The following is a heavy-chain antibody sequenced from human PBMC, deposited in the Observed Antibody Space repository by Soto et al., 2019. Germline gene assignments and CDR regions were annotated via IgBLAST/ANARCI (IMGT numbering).Heavy chain of an antibody. J-gene: IGHJ4*02. Sequence: KTSETLSLTCAVYGGSFSGYYWSWIRQPPGKGLEWIGYIYYSGSANYNPSLKSRVTMSVGKSENQFSLRLSSVTAADTAVYYCARGPYGDTLYWGQGTLVTVSS. CDR1: GGSFSGYY. D-gene: IGHD4-17*01. CDR3: ARGPYGDTLY. CDR2: IYYSGSA. V-gene: IGHV4-59*01.